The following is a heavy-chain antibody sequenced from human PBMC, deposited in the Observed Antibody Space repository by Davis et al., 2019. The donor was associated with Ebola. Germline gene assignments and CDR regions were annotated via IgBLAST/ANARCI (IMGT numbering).Heavy chain of an antibody. J-gene: IGHJ4*02. CDR2: NYYSGST. CDR3: ARGRAPSGGYYSFDL. V-gene: IGHV4-30-4*07. D-gene: IGHD3-22*01. CDR1: GGSISSGGYS. Sequence: MPSETLSLTCAVSGGSISSGGYSWSWIRQPPGKGLEWIGYNYYSGSTYYNPSLKSRVTISVDTSKNQFSLKVSSVTAADTAVYYCARGRAPSGGYYSFDLWGQETLVTVSS.